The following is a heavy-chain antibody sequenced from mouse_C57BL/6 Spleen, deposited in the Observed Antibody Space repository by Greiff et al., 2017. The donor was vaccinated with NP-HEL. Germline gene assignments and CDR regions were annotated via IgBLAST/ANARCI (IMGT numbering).Heavy chain of an antibody. J-gene: IGHJ3*01. V-gene: IGHV6-3*01. CDR2: IRLKSDNYAT. D-gene: IGHD1-1*01. CDR1: GFTFSNYW. Sequence: EVKLMESGGGLVQPGGSMKLSCVASGFTFSNYWMNWVRQSPEKGLEWVAQIRLKSDNYATHYAESVKGRFTISRDDSKSSVYLQMNNLRAEDTGIYYCTPYGSTLLAYWGQGTLVTVSA. CDR3: TPYGSTLLAY.